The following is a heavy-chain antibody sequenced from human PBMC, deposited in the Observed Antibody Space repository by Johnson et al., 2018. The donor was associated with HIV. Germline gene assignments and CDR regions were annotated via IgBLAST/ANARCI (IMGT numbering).Heavy chain of an antibody. CDR1: GFTFDDYG. Sequence: VQLVESGGGLVQPGGSLRLSCVVSGFTFDDYGMSWVRQAPGKGLEWVSGINWNGGSTGYVASVEGRFTISRDNAKNSLYLQMNSLKVEDTAVYYCARGDYYDTRGSFSDAFDVWGQGTMVTVSS. CDR2: INWNGGST. J-gene: IGHJ3*01. CDR3: ARGDYYDTRGSFSDAFDV. V-gene: IGHV3-20*04. D-gene: IGHD3-22*01.